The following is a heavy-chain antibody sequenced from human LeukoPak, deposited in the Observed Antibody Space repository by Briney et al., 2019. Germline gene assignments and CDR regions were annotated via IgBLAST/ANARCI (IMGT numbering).Heavy chain of an antibody. J-gene: IGHJ4*02. Sequence: PGRTLRLSCAASGFTFSSYGMHWVRQAPAKGMERVAVISYDGSNKYYADSVKGRFTISRDNSKNTLYLQMNSLRAEDTAVYYCARGYDYVWGSYPLPGYWGQGTLVTVSS. CDR1: GFTFSSYG. CDR3: ARGYDYVWGSYPLPGY. D-gene: IGHD3-16*02. V-gene: IGHV3-30*03. CDR2: ISYDGSNK.